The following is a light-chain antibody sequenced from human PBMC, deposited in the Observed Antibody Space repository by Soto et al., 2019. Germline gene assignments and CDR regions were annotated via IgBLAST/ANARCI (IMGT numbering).Light chain of an antibody. CDR2: QVT. J-gene: IGLJ1*01. CDR3: TSFSSSTSLYV. V-gene: IGLV2-14*01. CDR1: TRDIAGYNY. Sequence: QSALTQPASVSGSLGQSITISCTGTTRDIAGYNYISWYQQLPGKAPKLMIYQVTIRPSGISNRFSGSKSGNTASLTISGLQAEDEADYYCTSFSSSTSLYVFETGTKLTVL.